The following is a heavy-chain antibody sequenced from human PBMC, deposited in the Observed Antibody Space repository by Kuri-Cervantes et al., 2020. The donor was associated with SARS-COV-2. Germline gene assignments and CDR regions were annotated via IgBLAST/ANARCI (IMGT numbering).Heavy chain of an antibody. D-gene: IGHD3-3*01. CDR2: ISYDGSSK. CDR3: AREAYYDFWSGYHTRTDYFDY. CDR1: GFTFSSYA. V-gene: IGHV3-30-3*01. Sequence: GESLKISCAASGFTFSSYAMHWVRQAPGKGLEWVAVISYDGSSKYYADSVKGRFTISRDNSKNTLYLQMNSLRAKDTAVYYCAREAYYDFWSGYHTRTDYFDYWGQGTLVTVSS. J-gene: IGHJ4*02.